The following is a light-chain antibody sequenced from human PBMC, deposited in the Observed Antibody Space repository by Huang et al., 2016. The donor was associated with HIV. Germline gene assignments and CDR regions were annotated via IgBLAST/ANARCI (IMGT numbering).Light chain of an antibody. Sequence: EIVMTQSPSTLSVSSGETSTRSCRASQSVSSNLAWYQQKPGQSPRLLIYGASTRAAGVPARVSGSGSGREFTLTIISLQSEDFAVYCCQQYDNWPWTFGQGTKVEIK. J-gene: IGKJ1*01. CDR3: QQYDNWPWT. CDR1: QSVSSN. CDR2: GAS. V-gene: IGKV3-15*01.